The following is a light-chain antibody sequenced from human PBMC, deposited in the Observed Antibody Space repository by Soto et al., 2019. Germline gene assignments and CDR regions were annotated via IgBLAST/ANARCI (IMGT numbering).Light chain of an antibody. CDR3: QQYGSSPIT. CDR1: QSVSNRY. J-gene: IGKJ5*01. Sequence: EVVLTQSPGTLSLSPGEGATLSCRASQSVSNRYFAWYQQKPGQAPRVLIYGASIRATGIPDRFSGSGSGTDFSLTISRLEPEDFAVYYCQQYGSSPITFGQGTRLEIK. CDR2: GAS. V-gene: IGKV3-20*01.